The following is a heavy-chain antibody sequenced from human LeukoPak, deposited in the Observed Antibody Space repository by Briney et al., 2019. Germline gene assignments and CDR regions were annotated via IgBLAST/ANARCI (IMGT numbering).Heavy chain of an antibody. CDR3: ARVNSGSFTYDY. CDR2: ISTSVSYI. CDR1: GFTLSSYS. V-gene: IGHV3-21*05. J-gene: IGHJ4*02. D-gene: IGHD1-26*01. Sequence: GGSLRLSCAASGFTLSSYSWNWVRQAPGKGLEWVAYISTSVSYIYYADSVKGRFTISRDNSKNTLYLQMNSLRAEDTAVYYCARVNSGSFTYDYWGQGTLVTVSS.